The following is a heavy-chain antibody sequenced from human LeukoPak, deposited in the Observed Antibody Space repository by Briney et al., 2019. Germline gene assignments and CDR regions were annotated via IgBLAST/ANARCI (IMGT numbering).Heavy chain of an antibody. J-gene: IGHJ4*02. D-gene: IGHD2-15*01. CDR2: ISGYNGNT. CDR3: ALLGYCSGGNCCPIDY. Sequence: ASVKVSCKASGYTFTSYGISWVRQAPGQGLEWMGWISGYNGNTNYAQKLQGRVTMTTDTSTSTAYMELRSLRSDDTAVYYCALLGYCSGGNCCPIDYWGQGTLVTVSS. V-gene: IGHV1-18*01. CDR1: GYTFTSYG.